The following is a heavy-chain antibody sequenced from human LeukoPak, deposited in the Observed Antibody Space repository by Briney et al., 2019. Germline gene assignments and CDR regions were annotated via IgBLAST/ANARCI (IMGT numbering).Heavy chain of an antibody. CDR1: GGSLSSSSYH. Sequence: SGALSLTRTVSGGSLSSSSYHWGWPRHPPRNGLDWNRRIYYSGCTYCYPSLKSRVSICVDTSKNQFSLKLSSVAAADTAVYYCARIGGRGSALTGYHDYWGQGALVTVSS. V-gene: IGHV4-39*01. CDR3: ARIGGRGSALTGYHDY. D-gene: IGHD3-9*01. CDR2: IYYSGCT. J-gene: IGHJ4*02.